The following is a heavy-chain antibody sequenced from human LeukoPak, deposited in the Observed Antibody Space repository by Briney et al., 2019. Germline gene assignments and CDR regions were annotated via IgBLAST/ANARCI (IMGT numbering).Heavy chain of an antibody. J-gene: IGHJ4*02. V-gene: IGHV1-46*01. CDR3: ARDLGGDYFDF. CDR2: INPSAGST. D-gene: IGHD4-17*01. CDR1: GYTFTSYY. Sequence: ASVKVSCKASGYTFTSYYLHWVRQAPGQGLEWMGIINPSAGSTSYAQKFQGRVTMTRDTSTSTVYMELSSLRSEDTAVYYCARDLGGDYFDFWGQGTPVTVSS.